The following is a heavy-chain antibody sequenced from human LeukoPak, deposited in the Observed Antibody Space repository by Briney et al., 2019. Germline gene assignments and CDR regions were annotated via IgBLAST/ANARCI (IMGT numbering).Heavy chain of an antibody. CDR1: GGSISSYY. D-gene: IGHD6-13*01. J-gene: IGHJ3*02. CDR2: IYTSGST. V-gene: IGHV4-4*07. CDR3: ARGTGYSSSSFGDAFDI. Sequence: PSETLSLTCTVSGGSISSYYWSWIRQPAGKGLEWIGRIYTSGSTNYSPSLKSRVTISVDKSKNQFSLKLSSVTAADTAVYYCARGTGYSSSSFGDAFDIWGQGTMVTVSS.